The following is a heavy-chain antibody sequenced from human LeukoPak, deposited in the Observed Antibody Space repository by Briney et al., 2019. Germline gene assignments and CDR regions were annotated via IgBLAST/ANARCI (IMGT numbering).Heavy chain of an antibody. CDR2: IRGSGGGT. Sequence: HAGGSLRLSCAVSGFTFSSYAMSWVRQAPGKGLEWVSAIRGSGGGTFYADSVRGRFTISRDNSKNTVYLQMNSLRAEDTAVYYCAKRATYYYGSGSNYYYYMDVWGKGTTVTISS. J-gene: IGHJ6*03. V-gene: IGHV3-23*01. CDR3: AKRATYYYGSGSNYYYYMDV. CDR1: GFTFSSYA. D-gene: IGHD3-10*01.